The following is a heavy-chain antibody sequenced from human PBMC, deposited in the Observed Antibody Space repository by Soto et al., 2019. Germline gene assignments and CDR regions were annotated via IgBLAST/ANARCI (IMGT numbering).Heavy chain of an antibody. D-gene: IGHD3-22*01. V-gene: IGHV4-30-4*08. Sequence: SETLSLTCSVSGGSISGDYYWSWIRQSPEKGLEWIGYIYYSGSSYSNPALQSRLSMSLDTSKNQFSLKLRSVTAADTAVYYCSKGHHISGYYEWLDPWGQGTLVTVSS. CDR1: GGSISGDYY. CDR3: SKGHHISGYYEWLDP. J-gene: IGHJ5*02. CDR2: IYYSGSS.